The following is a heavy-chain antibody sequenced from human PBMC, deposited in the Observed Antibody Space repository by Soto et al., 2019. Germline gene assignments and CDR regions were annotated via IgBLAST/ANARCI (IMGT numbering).Heavy chain of an antibody. CDR3: ARRIRPPTTTYTWFDP. D-gene: IGHD4-17*01. Sequence: QVQLQESGPGLVKPSETLSLTCTVSGGSVSSATYHWSWIRQPPGKGLEWIGYISYSGSIKYNPSLRGRVTISVDTATNQFSLRLSSVTAADTAVYYCARRIRPPTTTYTWFDPWGQGTLVTVSS. J-gene: IGHJ5*02. V-gene: IGHV4-61*01. CDR2: ISYSGSI. CDR1: GGSVSSATYH.